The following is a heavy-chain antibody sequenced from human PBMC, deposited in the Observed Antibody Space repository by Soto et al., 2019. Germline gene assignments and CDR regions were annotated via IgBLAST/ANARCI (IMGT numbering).Heavy chain of an antibody. CDR1: GFTFSSYA. CDR3: ATTSHPYCSSTSCQQFDY. Sequence: GGSLRLSCAASGFTFSSYAMSWVRQAPGKGLEWVSAISGSGGSTYYADSVKGRFTISRDNSKNTLYLQMNSLRAEDTAVYYCATTSHPYCSSTSCQQFDYWGQGTLVTVS. D-gene: IGHD2-2*01. J-gene: IGHJ4*02. CDR2: ISGSGGST. V-gene: IGHV3-23*01.